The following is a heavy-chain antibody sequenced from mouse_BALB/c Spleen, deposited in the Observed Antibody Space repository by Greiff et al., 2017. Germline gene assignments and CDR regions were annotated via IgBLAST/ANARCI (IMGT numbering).Heavy chain of an antibody. CDR1: GFSLTDYG. Sequence: VKLVESGPGLVAPSQSLSITCTVSGFSLTDYGVSWIRQPPGKGLEWLGVIWGGGSTYYNSALKSRLSISKDNSKSQVFLKMNSLQTDDTAMYYCAKHVITTVVATYWYFDVWGAGTTVTVSS. CDR2: IWGGGST. V-gene: IGHV2-6-5*01. J-gene: IGHJ1*01. CDR3: AKHVITTVVATYWYFDV. D-gene: IGHD1-1*01.